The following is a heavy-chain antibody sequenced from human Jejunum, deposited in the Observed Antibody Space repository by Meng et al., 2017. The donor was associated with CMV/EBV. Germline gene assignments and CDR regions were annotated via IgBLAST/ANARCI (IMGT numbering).Heavy chain of an antibody. CDR2: SFSDDEK. CDR3: ARIGRAPRHRTVPPIYNYGLDL. J-gene: IGHJ6*02. D-gene: IGHD4-17*01. V-gene: IGHV2-26*01. Sequence: RGVSGLRQPPGKAREWLAHSFSDDEKSYRTSLKSRLTIVNDISKNQVVLTMTKMDPVDTGTYYCARIGRAPRHRTVPPIYNYGLDLWAQGTTVTVSS. CDR1: RG.